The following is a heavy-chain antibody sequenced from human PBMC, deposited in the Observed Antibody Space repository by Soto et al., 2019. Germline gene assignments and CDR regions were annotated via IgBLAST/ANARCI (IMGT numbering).Heavy chain of an antibody. CDR1: GGTFSSYA. V-gene: IGHV1-69*06. CDR3: ARHIPDIVVVPAAIHYYYYGMDV. Sequence: QVQLVQSGAEVKKPGSSVKVSCKASGGTFSSYAISWVRQAPGQGLEWMGGIIPIFGTANYAQKFQGRVTITADNSTSTAYMELSSLRSEDTAVYYCARHIPDIVVVPAAIHYYYYGMDVWGQGTTVTVSS. CDR2: IIPIFGTA. J-gene: IGHJ6*02. D-gene: IGHD2-2*02.